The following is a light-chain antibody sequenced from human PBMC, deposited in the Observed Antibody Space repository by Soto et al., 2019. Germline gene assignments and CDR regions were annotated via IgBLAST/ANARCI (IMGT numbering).Light chain of an antibody. CDR1: QGISNY. V-gene: IGKV1-27*01. CDR3: QKYNSAPRVT. J-gene: IGKJ5*01. Sequence: DIQMTQSPSSLSASVGDSVTITCRASQGISNYLAWYQQKPGKVPKLLIYAASTLQSGVPSRFSGSGSGTDFTLTISSLQPEDVATYYCQKYNSAPRVTFGQGTRLEIK. CDR2: AAS.